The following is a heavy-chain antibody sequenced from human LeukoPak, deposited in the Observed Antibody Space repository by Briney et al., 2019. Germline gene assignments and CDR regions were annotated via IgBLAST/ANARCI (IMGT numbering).Heavy chain of an antibody. D-gene: IGHD2/OR15-2a*01. Sequence: SVKVSCKASGGTFSSYAISWVRQTPGQGLEWMGGIIPIFGTANYAQKFQGRVTITTDESTSTAYMELSSLRSEDTAVYYCARRGLGELRLSWGPFDYWGQGTLVTVSS. CDR2: IIPIFGTA. J-gene: IGHJ4*02. V-gene: IGHV1-69*05. CDR3: ARRGLGELRLSWGPFDY. CDR1: GGTFSSYA.